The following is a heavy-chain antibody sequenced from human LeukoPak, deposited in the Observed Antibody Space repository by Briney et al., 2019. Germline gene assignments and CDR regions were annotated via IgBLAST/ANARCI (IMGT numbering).Heavy chain of an antibody. D-gene: IGHD3-22*01. V-gene: IGHV4-61*02. Sequence: SQTLSLTCTVSGGSISSGSYYWSWIRQPAGKGLEWIGRIYTSGSTNYNPSLKSRVTISVDTSKNQFSLKLSSVTAADTAVYYCASTRYYDSSGYYLGEDYWGQGTPVTVSS. CDR1: GGSISSGSYY. CDR3: ASTRYYDSSGYYLGEDY. CDR2: IYTSGST. J-gene: IGHJ4*02.